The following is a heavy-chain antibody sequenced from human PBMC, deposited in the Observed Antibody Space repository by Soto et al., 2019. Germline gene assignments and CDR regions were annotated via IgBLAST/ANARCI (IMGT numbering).Heavy chain of an antibody. CDR1: GFTISNYA. J-gene: IGHJ6*02. V-gene: IGHV3-30*18. CDR2: ISFDGGKV. CDR3: AKDHPPSATSGAFYSYYYGMDV. Sequence: PVGSLRLSCEASGFTISNYALHWIRQAPGKGLEWVAIISFDGGKVYYADSVKGRFTTTRDISRNTLYLQMNSLRAEDTAVYYCAKDHPPSATSGAFYSYYYGMDVWGQGTTVTVSS. D-gene: IGHD1-1*01.